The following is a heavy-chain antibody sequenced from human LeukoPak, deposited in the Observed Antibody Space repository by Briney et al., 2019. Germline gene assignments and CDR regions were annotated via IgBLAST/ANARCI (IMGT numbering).Heavy chain of an antibody. CDR1: GFTFSSYW. J-gene: IGHJ5*02. Sequence: PGGSLRLSCAASGFTFSSYWMHWVRQAPGKGLVWVSRINSDGSSTSYADSVKGRFTISRDNAKNTLYLQMNSLRAEDTAVYYCAREDYCGGDCYSFWFDPWGQGTLVTVSS. CDR2: INSDGSST. D-gene: IGHD2-21*02. CDR3: AREDYCGGDCYSFWFDP. V-gene: IGHV3-74*01.